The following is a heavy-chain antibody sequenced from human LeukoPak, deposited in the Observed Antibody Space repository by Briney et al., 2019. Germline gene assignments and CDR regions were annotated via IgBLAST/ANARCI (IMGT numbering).Heavy chain of an antibody. J-gene: IGHJ5*02. Sequence: GASVKVSCKASGYTFTGYYMHWVRQAPGQGLEWMGWINPDSGATNYAQKFQGRVTMTRDTSINTAYMELSRLRSDDTAVFYCARELRYPNWFDPWGQGTLVTVSS. CDR2: INPDSGAT. V-gene: IGHV1-2*02. D-gene: IGHD3-9*01. CDR1: GYTFTGYY. CDR3: ARELRYPNWFDP.